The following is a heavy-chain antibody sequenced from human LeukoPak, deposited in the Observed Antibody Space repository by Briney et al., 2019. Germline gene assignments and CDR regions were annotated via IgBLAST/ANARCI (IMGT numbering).Heavy chain of an antibody. CDR3: ARSGSGYLRYYFDY. D-gene: IGHD5-12*01. V-gene: IGHV4-39*07. Sequence: SETPSLTCTVSDGSISSSSYYWGWIRQPPGKGLEWIGSMYSSGSTYYNPSLKSRVTISVDTSKNQFSLKLSSVTAADTAVYYCARSGSGYLRYYFDYWGQGTLVTVSS. CDR1: DGSISSSSYY. J-gene: IGHJ4*02. CDR2: MYSSGST.